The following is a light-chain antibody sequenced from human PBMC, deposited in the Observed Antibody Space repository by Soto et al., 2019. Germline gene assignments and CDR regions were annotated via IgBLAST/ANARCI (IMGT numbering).Light chain of an antibody. CDR2: EDN. J-gene: IGLJ2*01. Sequence: NFMLTQPHSVSESPGKTVTISCNRSSGSIASNYVQWYQQRPGSAPTPVIYEDNERPSGVPDRFSGSIDSSSNSASLTISGLKTDDEADYYCQSYHSGNVVFGGGTKVTVL. CDR1: SGSIASNY. V-gene: IGLV6-57*04. CDR3: QSYHSGNVV.